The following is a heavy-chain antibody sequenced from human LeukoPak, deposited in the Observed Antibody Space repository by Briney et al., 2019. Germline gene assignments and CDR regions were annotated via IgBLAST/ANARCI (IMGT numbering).Heavy chain of an antibody. CDR2: IIPVLGIT. CDR3: ARGGGRWLQLSVADYYGMDV. Sequence: GASVKVSCKASGGTFSSYAISWVRQAPGQGLGWMGRIIPVLGITNYAQKFQGRVTITADKSTSTADMELSSLRSEDTAVYYCARGGGRWLQLSVADYYGMDVWGRGTTVTVSS. V-gene: IGHV1-69*04. D-gene: IGHD5-24*01. CDR1: GGTFSSYA. J-gene: IGHJ6*02.